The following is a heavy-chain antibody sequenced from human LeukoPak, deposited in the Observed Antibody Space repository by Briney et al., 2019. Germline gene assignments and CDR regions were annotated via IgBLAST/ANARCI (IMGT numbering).Heavy chain of an antibody. CDR2: TNPNSGGT. CDR3: ARERGTYYDILTGYYDFQNWFDP. Sequence: ASVKVSCKASGYTFTGYYMHWVRQAPGQGLELMGWTNPNSGGTNYAQKFQVRVTMTRDTAISTDYMELSSLRSDDTAVYYCARERGTYYDILTGYYDFQNWFDPGGQGNLVTVSS. V-gene: IGHV1-2*02. J-gene: IGHJ5*02. D-gene: IGHD3-9*01. CDR1: GYTFTGYY.